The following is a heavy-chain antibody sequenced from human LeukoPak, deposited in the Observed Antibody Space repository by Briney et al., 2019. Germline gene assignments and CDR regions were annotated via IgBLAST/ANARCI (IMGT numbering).Heavy chain of an antibody. D-gene: IGHD3-10*01. V-gene: IGHV1-3*03. Sequence: GASVKVSCKASGYTFTSYAMHWVRQAPGQRLEWMGWINAGNGNTKYSQEFQGRVTITRDTSASTAYMELSSLRSEDMAVYYCARGYVMVRGVYYYYMDVWGKGTTVTVSS. CDR3: ARGYVMVRGVYYYYMDV. CDR1: GYTFTSYA. J-gene: IGHJ6*03. CDR2: INAGNGNT.